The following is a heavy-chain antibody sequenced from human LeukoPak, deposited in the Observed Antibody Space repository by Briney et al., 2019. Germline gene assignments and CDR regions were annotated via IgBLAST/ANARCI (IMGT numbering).Heavy chain of an antibody. Sequence: ASVKLSCKASGYTFTSYGINWVRQAPGPGLEWMGWISAYNRNKQYTQKLHGRVTMTTDTSTSTAYMDVRCLRSDDPARYYCTREVVRGFDYCGQGTLVTVSS. CDR2: ISAYNRNK. J-gene: IGHJ4*02. CDR1: GYTFTSYG. CDR3: TREVVRGFDY. V-gene: IGHV1-18*01. D-gene: IGHD2-15*01.